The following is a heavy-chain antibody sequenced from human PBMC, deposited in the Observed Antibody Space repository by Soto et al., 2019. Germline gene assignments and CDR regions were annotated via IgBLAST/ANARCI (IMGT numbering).Heavy chain of an antibody. D-gene: IGHD3-16*02. J-gene: IGHJ6*03. CDR1: GGSFSGYY. CDR2: INHSGST. Sequence: SETLSLTCAVYGGSFSGYYWSWIRQPPGKGLEWIGEINHSGSTNYNPSLKSRVTISVDTSKNQFSLKLSSVTAADTAVYYCARVSIVRRYYYYYMDVWGKGTTVTVSS. CDR3: ARVSIVRRYYYYYMDV. V-gene: IGHV4-34*01.